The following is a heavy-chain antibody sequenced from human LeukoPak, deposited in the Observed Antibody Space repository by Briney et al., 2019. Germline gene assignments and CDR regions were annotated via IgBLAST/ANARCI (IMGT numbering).Heavy chain of an antibody. J-gene: IGHJ1*01. CDR2: IIPIFGTA. CDR1: GGTFSSYA. CDR3: AITKNGIAAAGTGYFQH. Sequence: SVKVSCKASGGTFSSYAISWVRQAPGQGLEWMGGIIPIFGTANYAQKFQGRVTITADKSTSTAYMELSSLRSEDTAVYYCAITKNGIAAAGTGYFQHWGQGTLVTVSS. V-gene: IGHV1-69*06. D-gene: IGHD6-13*01.